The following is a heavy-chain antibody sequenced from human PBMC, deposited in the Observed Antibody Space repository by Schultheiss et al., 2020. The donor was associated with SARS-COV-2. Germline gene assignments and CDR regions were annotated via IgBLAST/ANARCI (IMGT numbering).Heavy chain of an antibody. CDR2: IRTNGDST. CDR1: GFTFSSYW. Sequence: GGSLRLSCAASGFTFSSYWMSWVRQAPGKGLEYVSGIRTNGDSTYYADSVKGRFTISRDNSKNTLYLQMGSLRAEDMAVYYCARDWGRGYGVDVWGQGTTVTVSS. V-gene: IGHV3-64*02. D-gene: IGHD3-16*01. CDR3: ARDWGRGYGVDV. J-gene: IGHJ6*02.